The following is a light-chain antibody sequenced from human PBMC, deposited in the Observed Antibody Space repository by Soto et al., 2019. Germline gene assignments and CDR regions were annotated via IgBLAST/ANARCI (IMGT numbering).Light chain of an antibody. CDR3: AALDDSMNGPVV. V-gene: IGLV1-44*01. Sequence: QSVLTQPPSASGTPGQRVTISCSGSSSNIGSNTVNWYQQLPGTAPKLLIYSNNQRPSGVPDRFSGSTSGTSASLAISGLQSEDEADYYCAALDDSMNGPVVFGGGTKLTV. J-gene: IGLJ2*01. CDR1: SSNIGSNT. CDR2: SNN.